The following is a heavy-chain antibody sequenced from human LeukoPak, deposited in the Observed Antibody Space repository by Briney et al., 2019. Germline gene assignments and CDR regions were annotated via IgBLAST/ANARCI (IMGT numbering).Heavy chain of an antibody. J-gene: IGHJ5*02. D-gene: IGHD1-26*01. CDR1: GGSISSSSYY. V-gene: IGHV4-39*01. Sequence: SETLSLTCTVSGGSISSSSYYWAWIRQPPGKGLEWIGSIYYSGNTYYNPSLKSRITLSVDTSKNQFSLRLSSVTAADSAVYYCARRNSGNYYGLFDPWGQGTLVTVSS. CDR2: IYYSGNT. CDR3: ARRNSGNYYGLFDP.